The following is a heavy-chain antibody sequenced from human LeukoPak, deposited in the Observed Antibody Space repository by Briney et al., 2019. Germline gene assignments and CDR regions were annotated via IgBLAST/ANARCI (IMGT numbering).Heavy chain of an antibody. CDR3: ARQPITIFGVVTPWAFDI. D-gene: IGHD3-3*01. CDR2: IYYSGST. Sequence: SETLSLTCTVPGGSISSYYWSWIRQPPGKGLEWIGYIYYSGSTNYNPSLKSRVTISVDTSKNQFSLKLSSVTAADTAVYYCARQPITIFGVVTPWAFDIWGQGTMVTVSS. J-gene: IGHJ3*02. CDR1: GGSISSYY. V-gene: IGHV4-59*08.